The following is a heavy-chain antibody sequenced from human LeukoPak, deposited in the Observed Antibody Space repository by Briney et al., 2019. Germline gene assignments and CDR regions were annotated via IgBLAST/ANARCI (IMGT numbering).Heavy chain of an antibody. V-gene: IGHV3-13*01. D-gene: IGHD1-26*01. CDR3: ARVRSGSYFDY. J-gene: IGHJ4*02. CDR2: VGTAGDT. Sequence: GGSLRLSCAASGFTFSSYDMHWVRQATGKGLEWVSAVGTAGDTYYPGSVKSRFTISRENAKNSLYLQMNSLRAGDTAVYYCARVRSGSYFDYWGQGTLVTVSS. CDR1: GFTFSSYD.